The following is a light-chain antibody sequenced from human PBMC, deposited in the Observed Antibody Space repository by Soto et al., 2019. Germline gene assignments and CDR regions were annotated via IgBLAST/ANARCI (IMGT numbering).Light chain of an antibody. CDR2: DAS. CDR1: QSVSSNF. V-gene: IGKV3-20*01. J-gene: IGKJ5*01. Sequence: EIVLTQSPGTLSLSPGKRATLSCRASQSVSSNFLAWYQQKPGQAPSLLIYDASIRANGIPDRFSGSGSGTDFTLTISRLEPGDFPVYYCQPYVSSPITLGHGTRLEIK. CDR3: QPYVSSPIT.